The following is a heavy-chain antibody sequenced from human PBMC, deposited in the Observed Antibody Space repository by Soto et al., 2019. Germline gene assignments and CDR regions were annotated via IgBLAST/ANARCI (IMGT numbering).Heavy chain of an antibody. CDR2: IIPIFGTA. J-gene: IGHJ6*02. CDR3: ARDLGIAARPLPYYYGMDV. Sequence: EASVKVSCKASGGTFSSYAISWVRQAPGQGLEWMGGIIPIFGTANYAQKFQGRVTITADESTSTAYMELSSLRSEDTAVYYCARDLGIAARPLPYYYGMDVWGQGTTVTVSS. CDR1: GGTFSSYA. V-gene: IGHV1-69*13. D-gene: IGHD6-6*01.